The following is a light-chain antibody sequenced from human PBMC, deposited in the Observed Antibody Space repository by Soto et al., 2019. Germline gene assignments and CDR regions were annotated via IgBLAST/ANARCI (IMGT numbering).Light chain of an antibody. CDR1: QSVGHN. Sequence: ESMITQYKKTLDVCPGGXATLACRASQSVGHNLAWYQHKPGQAPSLLIYDASIRATGIPARFIGSGSGTDFTLTICRLEPEDFAVYYGAQYCSSGTFGQGTMVDIK. CDR2: DAS. J-gene: IGKJ1*01. CDR3: AQYCSSGT. V-gene: IGKV3-15*01.